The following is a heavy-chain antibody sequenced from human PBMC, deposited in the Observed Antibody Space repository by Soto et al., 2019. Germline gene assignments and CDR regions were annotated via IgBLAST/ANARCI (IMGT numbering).Heavy chain of an antibody. CDR3: ARSSGYDLPKSVYYYYYGMDV. J-gene: IGHJ6*02. V-gene: IGHV3-33*08. Sequence: QPGGSLRLSCAASGITFIYAWMDWVRQAPGKRLEWVAVIWYDGSNKYYADSVKGRFTISRDNSKNTLYLQMNSLRAEDTAVYYCARSSGYDLPKSVYYYYYGMDVWGQGTTVTVSS. CDR1: GITFIYAW. CDR2: IWYDGSNK. D-gene: IGHD5-12*01.